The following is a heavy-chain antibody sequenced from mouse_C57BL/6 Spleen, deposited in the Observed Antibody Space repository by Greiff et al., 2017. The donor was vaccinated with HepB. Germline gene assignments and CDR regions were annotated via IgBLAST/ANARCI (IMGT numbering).Heavy chain of an antibody. CDR3: ASADYYDYDGFAY. V-gene: IGHV3-6*01. D-gene: IGHD2-4*01. CDR2: ISYDGSN. CDR1: GYSITSGYY. J-gene: IGHJ3*01. Sequence: EVKLVESGPGLVKPSQSLSLTCSVTGYSITSGYYWNWIRQFPGNKLEWMGYISYDGSNNYNPSLKNRISITRDTSKNQFFLKLNSVTTEDTATYYCASADYYDYDGFAYWGQGTLVTVSA.